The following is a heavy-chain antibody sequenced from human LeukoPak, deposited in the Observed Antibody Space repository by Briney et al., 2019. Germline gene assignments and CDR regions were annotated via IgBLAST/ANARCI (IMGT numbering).Heavy chain of an antibody. CDR2: IHNSGNT. V-gene: IGHV4-59*01. CDR1: GGSISSYY. D-gene: IGHD1-1*01. Sequence: PSETLSLTCTVSGGSISSYYWSWIRQPPGKGLEWIGSIHNSGNTNYNPSLKSRVTLSVDTSKNQFSLKLSSVTAADTAVYYCAREGTTGRNLNWFDSWGQGTLVTVSS. J-gene: IGHJ5*01. CDR3: AREGTTGRNLNWFDS.